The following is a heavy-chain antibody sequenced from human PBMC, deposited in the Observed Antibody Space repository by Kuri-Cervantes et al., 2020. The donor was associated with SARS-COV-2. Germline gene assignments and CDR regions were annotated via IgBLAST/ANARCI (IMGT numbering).Heavy chain of an antibody. Sequence: SETLSLTCAVYGGSFSGYYWSWIRQPPGKGLEWIGYIYYSGSTNYNPSLKSRVTISVDTSKNQFSLKLSSVTAADTAVYYCARGAAAPLYNWFDPWGQGTLVTVSS. CDR2: IYYSGST. CDR3: ARGAAAPLYNWFDP. D-gene: IGHD6-13*01. J-gene: IGHJ5*02. V-gene: IGHV4-59*12. CDR1: GGSFSGYY.